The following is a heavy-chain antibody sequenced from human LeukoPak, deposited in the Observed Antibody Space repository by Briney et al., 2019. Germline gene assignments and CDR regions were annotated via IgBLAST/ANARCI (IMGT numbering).Heavy chain of an antibody. Sequence: GGSLRLSCAASGFTFSSYGMHWVRQAPGKGLEWVAVISYDGSNKYYADSVKGRFTISRDNSKNTLYLQMNSLRAEDTAVYYCAAGSYGGVDYWGQGTLVTVSS. CDR1: GFTFSSYG. D-gene: IGHD1-26*01. J-gene: IGHJ4*02. CDR2: ISYDGSNK. V-gene: IGHV3-30*03. CDR3: AAGSYGGVDY.